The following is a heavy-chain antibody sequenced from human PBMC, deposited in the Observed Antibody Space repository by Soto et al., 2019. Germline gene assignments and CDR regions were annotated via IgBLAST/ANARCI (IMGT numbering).Heavy chain of an antibody. V-gene: IGHV4-39*01. J-gene: IGHJ4*02. CDR2: IYYSGST. CDR1: GGSISSSSDY. CDR3: ARLGTTFGSRSY. D-gene: IGHD3-16*01. Sequence: QLQLQESGPGLVKPSETLSLTCTVSGGSISSSSDYWGWIRQPPGKGLEWIGSIYYSGSTYYNPSLKSRVTISVDTSKNQFSLKLSSVTAADTAVYYCARLGTTFGSRSYWGQGTLVTVSS.